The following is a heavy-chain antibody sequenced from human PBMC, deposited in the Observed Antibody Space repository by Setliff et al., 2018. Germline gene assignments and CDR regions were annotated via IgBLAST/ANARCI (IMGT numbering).Heavy chain of an antibody. V-gene: IGHV4-34*01. CDR1: GQSFSDYY. CDR3: ARAAVTSGARADYFDN. D-gene: IGHD1-26*01. Sequence: SETLSLTCAIYGQSFSDYYWSWVRQPPGKGLEWIGEIYHSGSTNYNPSLNSRVTISEDTSKNQFSLKLTSVTAADAAVYYCARAAVTSGARADYFDNWGRGTLVTVSS. J-gene: IGHJ4*02. CDR2: IYHSGST.